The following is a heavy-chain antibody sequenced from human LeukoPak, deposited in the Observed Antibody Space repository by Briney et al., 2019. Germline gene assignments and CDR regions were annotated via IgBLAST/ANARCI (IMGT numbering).Heavy chain of an antibody. J-gene: IGHJ4*02. V-gene: IGHV4-31*03. CDR3: ARGPEDDTVSHFDY. D-gene: IGHD4-17*01. Sequence: PSETLSLTCTVSGGSISSGGYYWSWIRQHPGKGLEWIGYIYYSGSTYYNPSLKSRVTISVDTSKNQFSLKLSSVTAADTAVYYSARGPEDDTVSHFDYWGQGTLVTVSS. CDR1: GGSISSGGYY. CDR2: IYYSGST.